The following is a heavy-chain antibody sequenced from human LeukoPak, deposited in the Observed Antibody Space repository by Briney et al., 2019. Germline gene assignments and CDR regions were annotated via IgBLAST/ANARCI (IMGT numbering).Heavy chain of an antibody. CDR1: GFMFNNYW. CDR2: VNQDGSDK. D-gene: IGHD1-26*01. V-gene: IGHV3-7*03. J-gene: IGHJ4*02. Sequence: GGSLRLSCAASGFMFNNYWMTWVRQAPGKGLEWVGNVNQDGSDKYYGDSVKGRFTISRDNAKNSLSLQMNSLRAEDTALYYCASGGIYYGAAFDFWGQGSLVTVSA. CDR3: ASGGIYYGAAFDF.